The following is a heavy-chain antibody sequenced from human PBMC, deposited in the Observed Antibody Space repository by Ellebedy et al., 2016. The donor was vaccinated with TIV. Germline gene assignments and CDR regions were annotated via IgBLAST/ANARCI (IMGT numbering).Heavy chain of an antibody. CDR2: VHYTGSA. V-gene: IGHV4-39*07. D-gene: IGHD1-1*01. CDR3: ARDTTGTTRNWFDP. Sequence: SETLSLXCTISGDSITTSAYYWGWIRQPPGKGLEWLGSVHYTGSAFHNPSLKSRLATSVDTSKNQFSLKLISVTAADTAVYYCARDTTGTTRNWFDPWGQGTLVTVSS. J-gene: IGHJ5*02. CDR1: GDSITTSAYY.